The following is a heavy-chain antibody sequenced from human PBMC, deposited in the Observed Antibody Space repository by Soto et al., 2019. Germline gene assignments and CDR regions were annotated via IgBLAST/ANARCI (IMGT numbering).Heavy chain of an antibody. J-gene: IGHJ4*02. D-gene: IGHD3-16*02. CDR2: INAGNGNT. CDR3: ARSAISPFGGLIGPFDY. CDR1: GYTFTAYA. V-gene: IGHV1-3*05. Sequence: QDQLVQSGAEEKKPGASVKVSCKASGYTFTAYAMHWVRQAPGQRLEWMGWINAGNGNTRYSQKFQTRVTITSDTSASTAHMELSSLRFEDTAVYYCARSAISPFGGLIGPFDYWGQGNLVAVSS.